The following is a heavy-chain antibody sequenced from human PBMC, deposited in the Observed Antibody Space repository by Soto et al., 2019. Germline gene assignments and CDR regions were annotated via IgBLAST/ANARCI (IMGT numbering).Heavy chain of an antibody. J-gene: IGHJ4*02. CDR2: ISYDGSNK. D-gene: IGHD6-19*01. V-gene: IGHV3-30*18. CDR1: GFTFSSYG. CDR3: ANTRYSSGWPFDY. Sequence: PGGSLRLSCAASGFTFSSYGMHWVRQAPGKGLEWVAVISYDGSNKYYADPVKGRFTISRDNSKNTLYLQMNSLRAEDTAVYYCANTRYSSGWPFDYWGQGALVTVAS.